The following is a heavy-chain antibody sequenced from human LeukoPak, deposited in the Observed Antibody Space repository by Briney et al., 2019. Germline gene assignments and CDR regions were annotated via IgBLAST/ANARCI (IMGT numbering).Heavy chain of an antibody. D-gene: IGHD3-10*01. Sequence: AGTLRLSCAASGCTFSSYWMNWVRQAPGKGLVWISRINNNGSTKYYADPMNGRFTILGDNAKNTLYLQMNSLRADDTAVYYCARDGSGSPYYYHNGIDVWGQGTTVTVSS. CDR1: GCTFSSYW. CDR3: ARDGSGSPYYYHNGIDV. J-gene: IGHJ6*02. CDR2: INNNGSTK. V-gene: IGHV3-74*01.